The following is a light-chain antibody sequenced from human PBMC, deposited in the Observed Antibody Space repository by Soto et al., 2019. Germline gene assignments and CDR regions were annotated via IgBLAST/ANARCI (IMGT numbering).Light chain of an antibody. Sequence: EIVWTQSPGTLSLSPGERATLSCRASQSVSSSYFAWYQQKSGQSPRLLIYDVSIRATGVPARFSGTGSETDFTLTISGLQSEDSAVYFCQQYNNWPFSFGQGTRLEN. CDR1: QSVSSSY. V-gene: IGKV3-15*01. CDR2: DVS. J-gene: IGKJ5*01. CDR3: QQYNNWPFS.